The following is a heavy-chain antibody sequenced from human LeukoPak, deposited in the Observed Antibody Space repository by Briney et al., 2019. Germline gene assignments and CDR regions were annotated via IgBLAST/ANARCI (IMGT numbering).Heavy chain of an antibody. D-gene: IGHD3-10*01. CDR2: ISYDGGKK. J-gene: IGHJ6*02. CDR3: AKDRGGAWTTYYGMNV. V-gene: IGHV3-30*18. CDR1: GFTFSGFG. Sequence: PGRSLRLSCAASGFTFSGFGMHWVRQAPGKGLEWVAGISYDGGKKYFADSMRGRFTISRDNSKNTVHLEVNSPRTEDTAVYYCAKDRGGAWTTYYGMNVWGRGTTVIVSS.